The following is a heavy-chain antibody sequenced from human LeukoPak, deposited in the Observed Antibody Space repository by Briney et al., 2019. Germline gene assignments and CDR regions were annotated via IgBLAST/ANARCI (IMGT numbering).Heavy chain of an antibody. CDR3: ARVNPTNSGFYAY. V-gene: IGHV3-11*06. CDR1: GFTFSDYH. Sequence: GGSLRLSCAASGFTFSDYHMTWIRQAPGKGLEWVPYISGSSSNTNYADSVKGRFTISRDNAKNSLYLQMNSLRVEDTAVYYCARVNPTNSGFYAYWGQGTLVAVSS. J-gene: IGHJ4*02. CDR2: ISGSSSNT. D-gene: IGHD3-22*01.